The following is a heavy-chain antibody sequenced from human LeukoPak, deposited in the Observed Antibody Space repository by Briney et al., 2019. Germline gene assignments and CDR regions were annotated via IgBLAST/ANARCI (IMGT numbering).Heavy chain of an antibody. Sequence: PGGSLRLSCAASGFTFSSYAMSWVRQAPGKGLEWVSAISGSGGSTYYADSVKGRFTISRDNSKNTLYLQMNSLRAEDTAVYYCAKAPRWDMYSSGWFDYWGQGTLVTVSS. V-gene: IGHV3-23*01. J-gene: IGHJ4*02. CDR3: AKAPRWDMYSSGWFDY. CDR2: ISGSGGST. CDR1: GFTFSSYA. D-gene: IGHD6-19*01.